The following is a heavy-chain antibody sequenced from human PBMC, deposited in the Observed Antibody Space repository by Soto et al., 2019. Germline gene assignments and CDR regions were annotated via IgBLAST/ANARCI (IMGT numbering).Heavy chain of an antibody. CDR3: ARGDRYCSSTSCRYYYYGMDV. CDR2: IYYSGST. V-gene: IGHV4-30-4*01. J-gene: IGHJ6*02. D-gene: IGHD2-2*01. Sequence: SETLSLTCTVSGGSISSGDYYWSWIRQPPGKGLEWIGYIYYSGSTYYNPSLKSRVTISVDTSKNQFSLKLSSVTAADTAVYYCARGDRYCSSTSCRYYYYGMDVWGQGTTVTISS. CDR1: GGSISSGDYY.